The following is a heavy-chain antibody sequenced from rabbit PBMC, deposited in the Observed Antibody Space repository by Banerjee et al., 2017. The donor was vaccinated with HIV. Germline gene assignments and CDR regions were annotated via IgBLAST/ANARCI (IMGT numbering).Heavy chain of an antibody. V-gene: IGHV1S45*01. CDR3: ARDLAGVTGWNFNL. Sequence: QEQLVESGGGLVKPGGTLTLTCKASGIDFSNYYYMCWVRQAPGKGLEWIGCIYTGGGNTYYANWAKGRFTVSKTSSTTVTLQMTSLTAADTATYLCARDLAGVTGWNFNLWGPGTLVTVS. D-gene: IGHD4-1*01. CDR2: IYTGGGNT. CDR1: GIDFSNYYY. J-gene: IGHJ4*01.